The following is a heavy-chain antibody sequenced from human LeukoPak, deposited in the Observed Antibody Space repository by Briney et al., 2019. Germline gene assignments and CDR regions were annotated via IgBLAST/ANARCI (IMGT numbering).Heavy chain of an antibody. D-gene: IGHD5-18*01. Sequence: ASVKVSCKVSGYTLTELSMHWVRQAPGKGHEWMGGFDPENGETIYAQKFQGRVTMTEDTSTDTAYMELSSLRSEDTAVYYCVTSDTAMFYRGQGTLVTVSS. CDR3: VTSDTAMFY. V-gene: IGHV1-24*01. J-gene: IGHJ4*02. CDR1: GYTLTELS. CDR2: FDPENGET.